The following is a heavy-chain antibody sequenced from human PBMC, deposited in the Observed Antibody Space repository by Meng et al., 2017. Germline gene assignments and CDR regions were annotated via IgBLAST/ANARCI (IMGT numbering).Heavy chain of an antibody. V-gene: IGHV4-31*03. J-gene: IGHJ2*01. Sequence: SETLSLTCTVSGGSISSGGYYWSWIRQHPGKGLEWIGYIYYSGSTYYNPSLKSRVTISVDTSKNQFSLKLSSMTAADTAVYYCARNNYGDYKNWYFDLWGHGTLVTVSS. CDR3: ARNNYGDYKNWYFDL. D-gene: IGHD4-17*01. CDR1: GGSISSGGYY. CDR2: IYYSGST.